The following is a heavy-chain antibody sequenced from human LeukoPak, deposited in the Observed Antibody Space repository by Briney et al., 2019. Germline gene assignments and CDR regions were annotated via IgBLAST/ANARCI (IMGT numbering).Heavy chain of an antibody. D-gene: IGHD3-22*01. CDR3: ARDGTYYYDSSGPPTNFDI. J-gene: IGHJ3*02. V-gene: IGHV4-61*02. Sequence: SQTLSLTCTVSGRSISSGSYYWSWIRQPAGRGLQMIGRIYTTGSTNYNPSLKSRVTISVDTSKNQFSLKLSSVTAADTAVYCCARDGTYYYDSSGPPTNFDIWGQGTMVTVSS. CDR2: IYTTGST. CDR1: GRSISSGSYY.